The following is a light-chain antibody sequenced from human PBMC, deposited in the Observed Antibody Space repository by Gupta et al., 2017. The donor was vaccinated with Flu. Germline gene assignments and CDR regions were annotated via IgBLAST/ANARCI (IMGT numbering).Light chain of an antibody. Sequence: DIVMTQSPPSLSVTPGEPASISCRSSQSLLHNNGYNYVDWYLQRPGQSPHVLISLSSRRASGVPDRFSGSGSRTEFTLEISRVEAEDVGVYFCRQELQTPWTFGLGTKVEVK. CDR3: RQELQTPWT. V-gene: IGKV2-28*01. J-gene: IGKJ1*01. CDR2: LSS. CDR1: QSLLHNNGYNY.